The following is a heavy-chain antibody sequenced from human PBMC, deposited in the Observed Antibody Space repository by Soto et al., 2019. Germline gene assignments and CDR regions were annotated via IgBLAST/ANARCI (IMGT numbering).Heavy chain of an antibody. D-gene: IGHD5-12*01. CDR2: INSDGSST. J-gene: IGHJ5*01. CDR1: GFTFSSYW. CDR3: ARNAYSGFES. V-gene: IGHV3-74*01. Sequence: EVQLVESGGGLVQPGGSRRLSCAASGFTFSSYWMHWVRQAPGKGLVWVSRINSDGSSTGYADSVKGRFTISRDNAKSTLYLQMYSLRAEDTAVYYCARNAYSGFESWGQGTLVTVSS.